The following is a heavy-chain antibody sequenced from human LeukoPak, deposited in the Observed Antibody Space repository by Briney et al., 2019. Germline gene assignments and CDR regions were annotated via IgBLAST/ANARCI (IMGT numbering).Heavy chain of an antibody. J-gene: IGHJ4*02. V-gene: IGHV4-4*07. CDR1: GGSISSYY. D-gene: IGHD2-15*01. Sequence: SETLSLTCTVSGGSISSYYWSWIRQPAGKGLEWIGRIYTSGSTNYNPSLKSRVTMSVDTSKNQFSLKLSSVTAADTAVYCCARERSGYCSGGSCYHFDYWGQGTLVTVSS. CDR3: ARERSGYCSGGSCYHFDY. CDR2: IYTSGST.